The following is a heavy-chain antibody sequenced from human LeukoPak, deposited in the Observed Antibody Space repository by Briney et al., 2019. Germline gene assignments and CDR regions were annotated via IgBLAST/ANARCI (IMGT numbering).Heavy chain of an antibody. Sequence: SETLSLTCAVYGGSFSGYYWSWIRQPPGKGLEWIGEINHGGSTNYNPSLKSRVTISVDTSKNQFSLKLSSVTAADTAVYYCARTYYNILTGYYRDRFDPWGQGTLVTVSS. V-gene: IGHV4-34*01. CDR3: ARTYYNILTGYYRDRFDP. CDR2: INHGGST. D-gene: IGHD3-9*01. J-gene: IGHJ5*02. CDR1: GGSFSGYY.